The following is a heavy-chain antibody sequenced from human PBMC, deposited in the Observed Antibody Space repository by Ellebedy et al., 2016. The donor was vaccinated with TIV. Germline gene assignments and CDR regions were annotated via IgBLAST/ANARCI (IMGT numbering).Heavy chain of an antibody. V-gene: IGHV5-10-1*01. CDR3: ATSLPRDSGTLDRSQRVDV. D-gene: IGHD3-10*01. CDR2: IDPSDSYT. CDR1: GYSFARFW. J-gene: IGHJ6*02. Sequence: GESLKISXPGSGYSFARFWIFWVRQVPGKGLEWMGRIDPSDSYTDYSPSFQGHVTISVDKSINTAYLQWSSLMASDAATYYCATSLPRDSGTLDRSQRVDVWGQGTTVTVSS.